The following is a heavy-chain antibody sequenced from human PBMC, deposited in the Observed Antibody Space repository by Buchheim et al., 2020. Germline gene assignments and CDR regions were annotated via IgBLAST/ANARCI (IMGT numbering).Heavy chain of an antibody. CDR3: ARGGPRFCADGTCNYGMDV. V-gene: IGHV4-39*07. J-gene: IGHJ6*01. Sequence: QLQLQESGPGLVKPSETLSLTCTVSGDSISSATYYWGWIRQPPGKGLEWIGSMYYGASTYYNPSLKSRVTISVDTSKNQFSLNVTSVTAADTAVYYCARGGPRFCADGTCNYGMDVWGQGTT. CDR1: GDSISSATYY. D-gene: IGHD1-1*01. CDR2: MYYGAST.